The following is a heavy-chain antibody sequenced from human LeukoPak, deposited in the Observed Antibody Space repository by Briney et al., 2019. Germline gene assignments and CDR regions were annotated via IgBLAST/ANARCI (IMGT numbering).Heavy chain of an antibody. CDR3: ARGGKYSYGYFFDC. CDR1: GFTFSSYG. Sequence: GGSLRLSCAASGFTFSSYGMHWVRQAPGKGLEWVAVIWYDGSNKYSADFVKGRLTISRDNSKNTLYLQMDSLRAEDTAVYYCARGGKYSYGYFFDCWGQGTLVTVSS. J-gene: IGHJ4*02. CDR2: IWYDGSNK. D-gene: IGHD3-22*01. V-gene: IGHV3-33*01.